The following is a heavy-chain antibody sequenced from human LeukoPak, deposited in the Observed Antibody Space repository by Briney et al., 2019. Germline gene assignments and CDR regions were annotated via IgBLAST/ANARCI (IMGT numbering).Heavy chain of an antibody. CDR1: GGSISSYY. Sequence: PSETLSLTCTVSGGSISSYYLNWIRQPAGKGLEWIGRIFTSVTTNYSPSLKSRVTMTVDTSKNQFPLRLSSVTAADTAVYYCAQGTPGSSNWYWGQGTLVTVSS. CDR2: IFTSVTT. CDR3: AQGTPGSSNWY. D-gene: IGHD6-13*01. J-gene: IGHJ4*02. V-gene: IGHV4-4*07.